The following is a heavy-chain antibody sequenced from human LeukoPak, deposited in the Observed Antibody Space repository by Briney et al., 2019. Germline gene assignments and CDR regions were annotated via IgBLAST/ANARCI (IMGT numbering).Heavy chain of an antibody. CDR3: ARKDGDF. V-gene: IGHV4-34*01. CDR2: INHSGST. Sequence: SETLSLTCAVYGGSFSGYYWSWIRQPPGKGLEWIGEINHSGSTNYNPSLKSRVTISVDTSKNQFSLKLATVTAADTAVYYCARKDGDFWGQGTLVTVSS. J-gene: IGHJ4*02. CDR1: GGSFSGYY.